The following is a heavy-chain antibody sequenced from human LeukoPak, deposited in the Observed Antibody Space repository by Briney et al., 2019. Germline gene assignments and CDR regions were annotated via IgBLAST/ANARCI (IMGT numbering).Heavy chain of an antibody. CDR3: ARGQEFDDGVFDS. D-gene: IGHD1-1*01. CDR1: GFILRSHA. V-gene: IGHV3-64*04. CDR2: ISDNGGST. Sequence: GGSLRLSCSASGFILRSHAMHWVRQAPGKGLEYVSRISDNGGSTYYADSVKGRFTISRDNSKNTVYLQMNSLRVEDTAIYYCARGQEFDDGVFDSWGQGTLVTVSS. J-gene: IGHJ4*02.